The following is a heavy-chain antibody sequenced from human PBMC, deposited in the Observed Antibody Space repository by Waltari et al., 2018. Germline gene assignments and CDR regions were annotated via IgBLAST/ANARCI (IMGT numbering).Heavy chain of an antibody. CDR2: VYYIGTT. V-gene: IGHV4-59*01. CDR1: GDYISGYY. D-gene: IGHD6-13*01. CDR3: ARGGHMGMAAT. J-gene: IGHJ5*02. Sequence: QLQLQESGPGLVKPSETLSLTCAVYGDYISGYYWSWIRQPPGKTLEWIGYVYYIGTTNYNPSLESRVTISIDTSKKSFSLELRSATAADTAVYYCARGGHMGMAATWGQGTLVTVSS.